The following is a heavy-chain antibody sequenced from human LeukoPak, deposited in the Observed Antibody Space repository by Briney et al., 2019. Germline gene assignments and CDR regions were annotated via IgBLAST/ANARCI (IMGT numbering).Heavy chain of an antibody. CDR1: GGSISSSSYY. CDR3: ARGLGYCSGGSCYSWNNYYYYMDV. V-gene: IGHV4-39*07. CDR2: IYYSGST. D-gene: IGHD2-15*01. J-gene: IGHJ6*03. Sequence: PSETLSLTCTVSGGSISSSSYYWGWIRQPPGKGLEWIGSIYYSGSTYYNPSLKSRVTISVDTSKNQFSLKLSSVTAADTAVYYCARGLGYCSGGSCYSWNNYYYYMDVWGKGTTVTVSS.